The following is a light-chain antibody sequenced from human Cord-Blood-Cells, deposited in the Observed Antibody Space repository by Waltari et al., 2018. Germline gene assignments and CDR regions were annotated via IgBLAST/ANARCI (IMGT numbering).Light chain of an antibody. V-gene: IGLV2-14*01. Sequence: QSALTQPASVSGSPGQSITISCTGTSSDVGGYNYVSWYQQHPGKAPKLMIYEVSNRAPGVSNRVSGSKSGNPASLTISGLQAEDEADYYCSSYTSSSTLVFGTGTKVTVL. CDR1: SSDVGGYNY. CDR2: EVS. J-gene: IGLJ1*01. CDR3: SSYTSSSTLV.